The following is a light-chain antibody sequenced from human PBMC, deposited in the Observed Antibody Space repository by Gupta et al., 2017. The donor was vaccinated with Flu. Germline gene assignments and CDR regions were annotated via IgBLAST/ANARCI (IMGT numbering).Light chain of an antibody. V-gene: IGKV1-5*03. J-gene: IGKJ1*01. Sequence: PSSLSASLGDRVTITCRASQRVTTSLAWYQQKPGRAPQLLIFRASTLNGGVPSNFSGSSSETEFTLTITSLQPDDFATYYCQHEDYSPWTFGQGTKVEF. CDR3: QHEDYSPWT. CDR2: RAS. CDR1: QRVTTS.